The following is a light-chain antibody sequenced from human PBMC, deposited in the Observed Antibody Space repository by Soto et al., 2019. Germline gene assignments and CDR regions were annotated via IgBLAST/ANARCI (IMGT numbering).Light chain of an antibody. V-gene: IGLV2-14*01. CDR2: EVS. CDR1: SSDVGAYQY. CDR3: SSYTSSSTLAYV. J-gene: IGLJ7*01. Sequence: QSALTQPASVSGSPGQSIAISCAGTSSDVGAYQYVSWYQQHPGKAPKLIIYEVSNRLSGVSHRFSGSKSGNTAPLTISGLQAEDEADYYCSSYTSSSTLAYVFGTGTQLTVL.